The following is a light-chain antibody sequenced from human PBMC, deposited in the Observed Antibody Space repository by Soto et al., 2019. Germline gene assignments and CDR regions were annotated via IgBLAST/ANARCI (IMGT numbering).Light chain of an antibody. CDR1: QSVSSSY. CDR2: SAS. J-gene: IGKJ2*01. CDR3: QRYGNSPLYT. V-gene: IGKV3-20*01. Sequence: IVLTQSPDTLSLSPGERATLSCRASQSVSSSYLAWYQQKPGQAPRLLIYSASTRATGIPDRFSGGGSGTDFTLTISRLEPEDFAVYYCQRYGNSPLYTFGQGTRLEIK.